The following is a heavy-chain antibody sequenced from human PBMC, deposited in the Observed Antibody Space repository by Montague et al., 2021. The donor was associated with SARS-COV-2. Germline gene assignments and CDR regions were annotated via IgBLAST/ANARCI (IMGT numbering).Heavy chain of an antibody. Sequence: SETLSLTSALYGGSFSGCYWSWIRQPPGKGLEWIGEINHSGSTNYNPSLKSRVTISVDTSKSQFSLNMSSVTAADTAVYYCARVRAVPAAMRIFTLGRSYYGMDVWGQGTTVTVSS. CDR2: INHSGST. V-gene: IGHV4-34*01. J-gene: IGHJ6*02. D-gene: IGHD2-2*01. CDR1: GGSFSGCY. CDR3: ARVRAVPAAMRIFTLGRSYYGMDV.